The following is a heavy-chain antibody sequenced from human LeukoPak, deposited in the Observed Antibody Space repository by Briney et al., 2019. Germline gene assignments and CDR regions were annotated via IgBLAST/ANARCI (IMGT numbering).Heavy chain of an antibody. D-gene: IGHD2-2*02. CDR2: IYYSGST. Sequence: SETLSLTCTVSGGSISSSSYYWGWIRQPPGKGLEWIGSIYYSGSTYYNPSLKSRVTISVDTSKNQLSLKLSSVTAADTAVYYCRVVPAAISAYYYYYYMDVWGKGTTVTVSS. CDR1: GGSISSSSYY. V-gene: IGHV4-39*07. CDR3: RVVPAAISAYYYYYYMDV. J-gene: IGHJ6*03.